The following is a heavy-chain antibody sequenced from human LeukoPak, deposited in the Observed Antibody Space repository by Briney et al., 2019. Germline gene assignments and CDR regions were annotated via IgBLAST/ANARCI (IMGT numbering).Heavy chain of an antibody. V-gene: IGHV3-7*01. CDR2: IKQDGSEK. Sequence: PGGSLRLSCAASGFTFSSYWMSWVRQAPGKGLEWVANIKQDGSEKYYVDSVKGRFTISRDNAKNSLYLQMNSLRAEDTAVYYCARDSTYCGGDCYFDYWGQGTLVTVSS. J-gene: IGHJ4*02. CDR1: GFTFSSYW. CDR3: ARDSTYCGGDCYFDY. D-gene: IGHD2-21*02.